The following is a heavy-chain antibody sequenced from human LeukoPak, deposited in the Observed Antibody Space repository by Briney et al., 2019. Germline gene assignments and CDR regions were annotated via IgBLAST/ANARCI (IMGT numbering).Heavy chain of an antibody. V-gene: IGHV4-34*01. J-gene: IGHJ6*03. CDR3: ARDLYYYDSSGYYLRYMDV. D-gene: IGHD3-22*01. CDR2: INHSGST. CDR1: GGSFSGYY. Sequence: PSETLSLTCAVYGGSFSGYYWSWIRQPPGKGLEWIGEINHSGSTNYNPSLKSRVTISVDTSKNQFSLKLTSVTAADTAVYYCARDLYYYDSSGYYLRYMDVWGKGTTVTVSS.